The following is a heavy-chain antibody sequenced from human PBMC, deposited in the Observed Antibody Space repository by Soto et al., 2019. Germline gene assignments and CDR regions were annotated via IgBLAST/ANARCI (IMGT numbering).Heavy chain of an antibody. CDR3: AGVGGYSYGGVDY. J-gene: IGHJ4*02. D-gene: IGHD5-18*01. CDR2: INPSGGST. V-gene: IGHV1-46*01. Sequence: QVQLVQSGAEVKKPGASVKVSCKASGYTFTSYYMHWVRQAPGQGLEWMGIINPSGGSTTYAQKFQGRVTMTRVTATRTVYMELSSLRSEDTAVSYCAGVGGYSYGGVDYWGQGTLVTVSS. CDR1: GYTFTSYY.